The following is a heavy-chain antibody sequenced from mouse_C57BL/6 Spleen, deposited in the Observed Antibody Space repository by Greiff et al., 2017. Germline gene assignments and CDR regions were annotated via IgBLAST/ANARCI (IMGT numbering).Heavy chain of an antibody. CDR1: GYSFTGYY. CDR3: ARWARVTGYFDY. CDR2: INPSTGGT. D-gene: IGHD3-1*01. J-gene: IGHJ2*01. V-gene: IGHV1-42*01. Sequence: FQLQQSGPELVKPGASVKISCKASGYSFTGYYMNWVKQSPEKSLEWIGEINPSTGGTTYNQKFKAKATLTVDKSSSTAYMQLKSLTSEDSAVYYCARWARVTGYFDYWGQGTTLTVSS.